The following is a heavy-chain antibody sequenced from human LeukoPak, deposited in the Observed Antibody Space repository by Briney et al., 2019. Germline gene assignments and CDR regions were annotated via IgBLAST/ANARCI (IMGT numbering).Heavy chain of an antibody. J-gene: IGHJ4*02. D-gene: IGHD1-14*01. CDR3: AKYVPPNRYFDY. Sequence: GGSLRLSCAASGFTFSSCAMSWVRQAPGKGLEWVSSIGPGGDTHYADSVKGRFTISRDNSRNTLYLQMNSLRAEDTAVYYCAKYVPPNRYFDYWEQGTVVTVSS. CDR2: IGPGGDT. V-gene: IGHV3-23*01. CDR1: GFTFSSCA.